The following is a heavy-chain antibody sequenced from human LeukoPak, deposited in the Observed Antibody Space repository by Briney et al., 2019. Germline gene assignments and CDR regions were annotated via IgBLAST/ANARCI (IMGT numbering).Heavy chain of an antibody. J-gene: IGHJ3*02. CDR2: IYHAGGT. V-gene: IGHV4-34*01. CDR1: GGSLSAYY. CDR3: ARRAPGAFDI. Sequence: PSETLSLTCAVNGGSLSAYYWSWIRQPPGKGLGWIGEIYHAGGTNYNPSLKSRVTISVDTSKNQFSLKLTSVTAADTAVYYCARRAPGAFDIWGQGTMVTVSS.